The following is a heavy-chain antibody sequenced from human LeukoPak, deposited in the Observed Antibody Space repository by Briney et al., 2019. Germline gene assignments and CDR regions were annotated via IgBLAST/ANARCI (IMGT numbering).Heavy chain of an antibody. J-gene: IGHJ4*02. CDR3: ASSFWSGYYDY. CDR2: INHSGST. V-gene: IGHV4-34*01. D-gene: IGHD3-3*01. CDR1: GGSFSGYY. Sequence: SETLSLTCAVYGGSFSGYYWGWIRQPPGKGLEWIGEINHSGSTNYNPSLKSRVTISVDTSKNQFSLKLSSVTAADTAVYYCASSFWSGYYDYWGQGTLVTVSS.